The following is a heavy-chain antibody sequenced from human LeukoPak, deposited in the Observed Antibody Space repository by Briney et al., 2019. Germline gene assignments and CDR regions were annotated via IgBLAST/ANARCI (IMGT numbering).Heavy chain of an antibody. CDR3: ARKEWVPYYFDY. D-gene: IGHD3-3*01. V-gene: IGHV4-59*06. CDR1: GGSISSYY. J-gene: IGHJ4*02. Sequence: PSETLSLTCTVSGGSISSYYWSWIRQHPGKGLEWIGYIYYSGSTYYNPSLKSRVTISVDASKNQFSLRLSSVTAADTAVYYCARKEWVPYYFDYWGQGNLVTVSS. CDR2: IYYSGST.